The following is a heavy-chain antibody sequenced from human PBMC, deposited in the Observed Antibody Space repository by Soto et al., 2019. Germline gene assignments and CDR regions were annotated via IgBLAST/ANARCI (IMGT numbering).Heavy chain of an antibody. CDR2: INPNSGGT. J-gene: IGHJ6*02. CDR1: GYTFTGYY. CDR3: ARERDCSGGSCYSDNYYYYYGMDV. Sequence: ASVKVSCKASGYTFTGYYMHWVRQAPGQGLEWMGWINPNSGGTNYAQKFQGWVTMTRDTSISTAYMELSRLRSDDTAVYYCARERDCSGGSCYSDNYYYYYGMDVWGQGTTVTV. V-gene: IGHV1-2*04. D-gene: IGHD2-15*01.